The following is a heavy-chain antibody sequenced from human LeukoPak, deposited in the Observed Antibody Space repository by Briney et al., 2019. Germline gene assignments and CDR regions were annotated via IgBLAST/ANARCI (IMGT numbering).Heavy chain of an antibody. Sequence: ASVKVSCKASGYTLTSYGISWVRHAPGQGLEWMGWISAYNGNTNYAQKLQGRVTMTTDTSTSTAYMELRSLRSDDTAVYYCASDVATVTTLNWFDPWGQGTLVTVSS. CDR3: ASDVATVTTLNWFDP. J-gene: IGHJ5*02. V-gene: IGHV1-18*04. D-gene: IGHD4-17*01. CDR2: ISAYNGNT. CDR1: GYTLTSYG.